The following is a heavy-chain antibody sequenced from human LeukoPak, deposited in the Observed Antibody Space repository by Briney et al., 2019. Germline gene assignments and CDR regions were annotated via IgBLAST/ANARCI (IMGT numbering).Heavy chain of an antibody. CDR1: GGTFSSYA. V-gene: IGHV1-69*13. CDR3: ARDLPYHCSSTSCYDFSVGWFDP. CDR2: IIPIFGTA. D-gene: IGHD2-2*01. Sequence: SVKVSCKASGGTFSSYAISWVRQAPGQGLEWMGGIIPIFGTANYAQKFQGRVTITADESTSTAYMELSSLRSEDTAVYYCARDLPYHCSSTSCYDFSVGWFDPWGQGTLVTVSS. J-gene: IGHJ5*02.